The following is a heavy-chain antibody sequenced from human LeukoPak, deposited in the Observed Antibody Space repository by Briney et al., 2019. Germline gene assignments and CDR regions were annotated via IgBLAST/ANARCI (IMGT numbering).Heavy chain of an antibody. D-gene: IGHD4-17*01. J-gene: IGHJ4*02. V-gene: IGHV4-59*08. CDR3: ARWYGDYGWGKYYFDY. Sequence: PSETLSLTCTVSGGSISSYYWSWIRQPPGKGLEWIGYIYYSGSTNYNPSLKSRVTISVDTSKNQFSLKLSSVTAADTAVYYCARWYGDYGWGKYYFDYWGQGTLATVSS. CDR2: IYYSGST. CDR1: GGSISSYY.